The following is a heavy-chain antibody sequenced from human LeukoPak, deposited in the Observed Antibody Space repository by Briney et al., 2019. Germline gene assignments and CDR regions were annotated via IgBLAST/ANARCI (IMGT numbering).Heavy chain of an antibody. CDR2: IYYSGST. Sequence: SETLSLTCTVSGGSISSGGYYWSWIRQHPGKGLEWIGYIYYSGSTYYNPPLKSRVTISVDTSKNQFSLKLSSVTAADTAVYYCARRGSGWYGNAFDIWGQGTMVTVSS. J-gene: IGHJ3*02. CDR3: ARRGSGWYGNAFDI. D-gene: IGHD6-19*01. V-gene: IGHV4-31*03. CDR1: GGSISSGGYY.